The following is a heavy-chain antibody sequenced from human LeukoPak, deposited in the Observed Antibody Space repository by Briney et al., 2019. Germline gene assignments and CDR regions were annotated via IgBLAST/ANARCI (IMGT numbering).Heavy chain of an antibody. CDR3: ARDSAYYYDSSGYHLFDY. CDR1: GGSISSGGYS. Sequence: LSLTCAVSGGSISSGGYSWNWVRQAPGKGLEWVSYISSSGSTIYYADSVKGRFTISRDNAKNSLYLQMNSLRAEDTAVYYCARDSAYYYDSSGYHLFDYWGQGTLVTVSS. V-gene: IGHV3-48*03. J-gene: IGHJ4*02. D-gene: IGHD3-22*01. CDR2: ISSSGSTI.